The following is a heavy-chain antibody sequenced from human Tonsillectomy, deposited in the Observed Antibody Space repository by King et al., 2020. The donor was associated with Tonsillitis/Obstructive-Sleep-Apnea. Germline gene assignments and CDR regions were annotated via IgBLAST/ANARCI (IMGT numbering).Heavy chain of an antibody. V-gene: IGHV1-58*01. Sequence: MQLVQSGPEVKKPGPSVKVSCKASGFTFTSSAVQWGRQARGQRLEWIAWIVVGSGNTNYAQKFQERVTITRDMSTSTAYMELSSLRSEDTAVYYCAAGSDFSGLDPWGQGTLVTVSS. CDR1: GFTFTSSA. J-gene: IGHJ5*02. CDR3: AAGSDFSGLDP. CDR2: IVVGSGNT. D-gene: IGHD2-21*02.